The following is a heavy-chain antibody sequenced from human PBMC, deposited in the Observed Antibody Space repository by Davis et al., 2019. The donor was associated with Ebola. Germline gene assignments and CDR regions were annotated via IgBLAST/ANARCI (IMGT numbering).Heavy chain of an antibody. J-gene: IGHJ5*02. CDR3: ARDQRWTGRWFDP. V-gene: IGHV3-21*01. CDR1: GFTFSSYS. Sequence: GGSLRLSCAASGFTFSSYSMNWVRQAPGKGLEWVSSISSSSSYIYYADSVTGRSTISRDNAKNSLYLRMNSLRAEDTAVYYCARDQRWTGRWFDPWGQGTLVTVSS. D-gene: IGHD3/OR15-3a*01. CDR2: ISSSSSYI.